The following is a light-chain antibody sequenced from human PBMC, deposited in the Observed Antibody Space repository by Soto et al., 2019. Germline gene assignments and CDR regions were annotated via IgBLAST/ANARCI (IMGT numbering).Light chain of an antibody. CDR3: HPYGSSPPQT. CDR2: DAS. V-gene: IGKV3D-20*01. Sequence: EIVLTQSPAILSLSPGERATLSCGASQSVSNNYLAWYQQKPGQAPRLLIYDASSRATGIPDRFSGSGSGTDFTLTISRLEPKDFAVYYCHPYGSSPPQTFGKGTTVAIK. CDR1: QSVSNNY. J-gene: IGKJ1*01.